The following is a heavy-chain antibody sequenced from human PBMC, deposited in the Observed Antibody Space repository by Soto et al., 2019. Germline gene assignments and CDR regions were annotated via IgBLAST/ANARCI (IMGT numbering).Heavy chain of an antibody. CDR3: ARIGGYYQALDS. V-gene: IGHV4-59*08. CDR2: IYYAGST. CDR1: GGSLSNYY. D-gene: IGHD3-22*01. Sequence: SETLSLTCTVSGGSLSNYYWSWTRQPPGKGLEWIGYIYYAGSTTYSPSLKSRVTISLDTSKDQFSLKLDSVTAADTAVYYCARIGGYYQALDSWGQGTLVTVSS. J-gene: IGHJ4*02.